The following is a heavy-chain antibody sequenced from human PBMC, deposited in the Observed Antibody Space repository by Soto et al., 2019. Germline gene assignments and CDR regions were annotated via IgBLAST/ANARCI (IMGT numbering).Heavy chain of an antibody. V-gene: IGHV3-11*01. CDR1: GFPFSDSY. J-gene: IGHJ5*02. CDR3: ARGQQLVANWLDP. CDR2: TSSTGSTP. Sequence: GGSLRLSCAASGFPFSDSYMAWIRQAPGKGLEEIATTSSTGSTPYYADSVKGRFTMSRDNAQNSLYLEMNNLRAEDTAVYYCARGQQLVANWLDPWGQGILVTVSS. D-gene: IGHD6-6*01.